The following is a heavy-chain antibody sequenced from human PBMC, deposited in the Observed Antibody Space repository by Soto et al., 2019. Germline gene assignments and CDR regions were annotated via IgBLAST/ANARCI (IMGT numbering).Heavy chain of an antibody. CDR3: VKDHCGGDFYSDPYFDY. Sequence: QVQLVESGGGVVQPGRSLRLSCVASGFSFTTYGLHWVRQAPGKGLEWVAVIWFDGSKQYYADSVKGRFTISRDNSKNIVYLEMNSMRVEDTAVYYCVKDHCGGDFYSDPYFDYWGQGTLVTVSS. V-gene: IGHV3-33*06. CDR1: GFSFTTYG. D-gene: IGHD2-21*02. CDR2: IWFDGSKQ. J-gene: IGHJ4*02.